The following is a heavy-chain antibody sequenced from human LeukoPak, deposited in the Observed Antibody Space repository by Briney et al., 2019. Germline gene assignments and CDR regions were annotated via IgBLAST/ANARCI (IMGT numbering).Heavy chain of an antibody. V-gene: IGHV4-61*02. CDR2: IYTSGST. Sequence: SETLSLTCTVSGGSISSGSYYWSWIRQPAGKGLEWIGRIYTSGSTNYNPSLKSRVTISVDTSKNQFSLKLSSVTAADTAVYYCARQGYCGGDCYPQSGLDVWGKGTTVTISS. CDR3: ARQGYCGGDCYPQSGLDV. D-gene: IGHD2-21*02. CDR1: GGSISSGSYY. J-gene: IGHJ6*04.